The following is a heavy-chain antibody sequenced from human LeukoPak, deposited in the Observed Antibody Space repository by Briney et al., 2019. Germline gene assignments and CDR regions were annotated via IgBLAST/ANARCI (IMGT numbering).Heavy chain of an antibody. J-gene: IGHJ4*02. CDR3: AREYCSSTSCYGFDY. Sequence: GASVKVSCKASGYTFTSYYMHWVRQAPGQGLEWMGIINPSGGSTSYAQKFQGRVTMTRDTSTNTVYMELSSLRSEDTAVYYCAREYCSSTSCYGFDYWGQGTLVTVSS. CDR2: INPSGGST. CDR1: GYTFTSYY. V-gene: IGHV1-46*01. D-gene: IGHD2-2*01.